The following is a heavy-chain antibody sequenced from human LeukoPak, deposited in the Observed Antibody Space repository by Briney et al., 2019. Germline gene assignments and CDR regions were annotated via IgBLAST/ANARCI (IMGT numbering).Heavy chain of an antibody. D-gene: IGHD2-15*01. J-gene: IGHJ5*02. CDR2: IYSDGNT. Sequence: GGSLRLSCAASGFTVSGNFMSWVRQAPGKELDWVSVIYSDGNTYYADSVRGRFTVSRDNSRDTLYLQMNSLRAEDTAVYYCARDLYCSAGSCSSWGQGTLVTVSS. CDR3: ARDLYCSAGSCSS. V-gene: IGHV3-66*02. CDR1: GFTVSGNF.